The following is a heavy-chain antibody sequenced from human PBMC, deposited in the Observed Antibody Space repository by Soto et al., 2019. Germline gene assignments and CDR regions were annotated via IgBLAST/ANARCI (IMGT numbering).Heavy chain of an antibody. V-gene: IGHV1-69*12. CDR2: IIPIFGTA. CDR1: GGTFSSYA. Sequence: QVQLVQSGAEVKKPGSSVKVSCKASGGTFSSYAISWVRQAPGQGLEWMGGIIPIFGTANYAQKFQGRVTLTADESTSTAYMAMSRLGSEDTAVYYCARDTITMVRGVSFYYYYGMDVWGQGTTVTVSS. CDR3: ARDTITMVRGVSFYYYYGMDV. D-gene: IGHD3-10*01. J-gene: IGHJ6*02.